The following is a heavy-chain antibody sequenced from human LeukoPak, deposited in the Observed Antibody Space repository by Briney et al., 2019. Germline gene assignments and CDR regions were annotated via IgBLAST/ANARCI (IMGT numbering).Heavy chain of an antibody. CDR1: GGTFSSYA. CDR2: IIPIFGTA. D-gene: IGHD2-21*02. CDR3: ARSAYCGGDYYSNWFDP. Sequence: ASVKVSCKASGGTFSSYAISWVRQAPGQGLEWMGGIIPIFGTANYAQKFQGRVTITADESTSTAYMELSSLRSEDTAVYYCARSAYCGGDYYSNWFDPWGQGTLVTVSS. V-gene: IGHV1-69*13. J-gene: IGHJ5*02.